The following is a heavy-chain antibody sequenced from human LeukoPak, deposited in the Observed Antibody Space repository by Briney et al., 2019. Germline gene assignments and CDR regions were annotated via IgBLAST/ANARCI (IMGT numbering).Heavy chain of an antibody. CDR1: GFTFGSYT. Sequence: GGSLRLSCAASGFTFGSYTMSWVRQAPGKGLEWVSAISGSGGSTYYADSVKGRFTISRDNSKDSLYLQMNSLRAEDTAVYYCAQDLVAGTTAWGQGTLVTVSS. J-gene: IGHJ5*02. CDR2: ISGSGGST. V-gene: IGHV3-23*01. CDR3: AQDLVAGTTA. D-gene: IGHD1-1*01.